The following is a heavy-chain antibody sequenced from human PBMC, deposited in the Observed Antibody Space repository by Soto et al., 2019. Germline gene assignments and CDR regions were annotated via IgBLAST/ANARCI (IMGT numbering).Heavy chain of an antibody. CDR2: IYYSGRT. D-gene: IGHD2-15*01. V-gene: IGHV4-59*01. CDR3: ARGHLGITTTGTWYDFDY. Sequence: PSETLSLTCTVSGDSISSYYGTWIRQPPGKGLEYIGYIYYSGRTYYNPSLKSRVTISVDTSKNQFSLKLSSVTAADTAVYYCARGHLGITTTGTWYDFDYWGQGTLVTVSS. CDR1: GDSISSYY. J-gene: IGHJ4*02.